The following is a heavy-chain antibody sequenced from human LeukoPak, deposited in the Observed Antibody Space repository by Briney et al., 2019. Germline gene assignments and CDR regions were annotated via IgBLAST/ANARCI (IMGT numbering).Heavy chain of an antibody. D-gene: IGHD1-7*01. J-gene: IGHJ6*02. V-gene: IGHV3-11*01. CDR3: ARDRRKLQMYYYGMDV. CDR1: GFTFSDYY. CDR2: ISSSGSTT. Sequence: GSLRLSCAASGFTFSDYYMSWIRQAPGKGLEWVSYISSSGSTTYYVDSVKGRFTISRDNAKNSLYLQMNSLRAEDTAVYYCARDRRKLQMYYYGMDVWGQGTTVTVSS.